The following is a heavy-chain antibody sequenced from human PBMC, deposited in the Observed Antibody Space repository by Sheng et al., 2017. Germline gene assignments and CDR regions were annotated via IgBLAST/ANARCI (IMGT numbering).Heavy chain of an antibody. D-gene: IGHD3-3*01. CDR1: GGTFSSYA. CDR3: ARAAGLTIFGRNWFDP. CDR2: IIPILGIA. V-gene: IGHV1-69*04. Sequence: QVQLVQSGAEVKKPGSSVKVSCKASGGTFSSYAISWVRQAPGQGLEWMGGIIPILGIANYAQKFQGRVTITADKSTSTAYMELSSLRSEDTAVYYCARAAGLTIFGRNWFDPWGQGTLVTVSS. J-gene: IGHJ5*02.